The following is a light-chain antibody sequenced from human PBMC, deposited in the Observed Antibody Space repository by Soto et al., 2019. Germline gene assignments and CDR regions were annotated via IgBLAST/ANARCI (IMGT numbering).Light chain of an antibody. J-gene: IGKJ3*01. V-gene: IGKV1-9*01. Sequence: DIHLTQSPSFLSASVGDRVTITRRASQGISNYLAWYQQKPGKAPKLLIYSASTLQSGVPSRFSGSGSGTEFTLTISSLQPEDSATYCCQQLNSYPFTFGPGTKVDIK. CDR2: SAS. CDR1: QGISNY. CDR3: QQLNSYPFT.